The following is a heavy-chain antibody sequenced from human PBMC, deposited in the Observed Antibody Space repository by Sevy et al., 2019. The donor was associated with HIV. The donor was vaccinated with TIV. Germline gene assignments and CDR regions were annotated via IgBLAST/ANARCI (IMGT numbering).Heavy chain of an antibody. CDR3: ARLSGSNIALVVAGTGFDP. CDR1: GGSISSSSYY. J-gene: IGHJ5*02. Sequence: SETLSLTCTVSGGSISSSSYYWGWIRQPPGKGLEWIGSIYYSGSTYYNPSLKSRVTISVDTSKNQFSLKLSSVTAADTAVYYCARLSGSNIALVVAGTGFDPWGQGTLVTVSS. CDR2: IYYSGST. D-gene: IGHD2-15*01. V-gene: IGHV4-39*01.